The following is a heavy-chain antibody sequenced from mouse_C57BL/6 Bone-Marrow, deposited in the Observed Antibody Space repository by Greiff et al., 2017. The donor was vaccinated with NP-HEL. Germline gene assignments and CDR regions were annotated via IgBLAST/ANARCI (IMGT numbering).Heavy chain of an antibody. CDR3: ARRFITTVVDY. D-gene: IGHD1-1*01. V-gene: IGHV1-55*01. CDR1: GYTFTSYW. CDR2: IYPGSGST. Sequence: QVQLQQPGAELVKPGASVKMSCKASGYTFTSYWITWVKQRPGQGLEWMGDIYPGSGSTNYNEKFKSKATLTVDTSPSTAYMQLSSLTSEDSAVYYCARRFITTVVDYWGQGTTLTVSS. J-gene: IGHJ2*01.